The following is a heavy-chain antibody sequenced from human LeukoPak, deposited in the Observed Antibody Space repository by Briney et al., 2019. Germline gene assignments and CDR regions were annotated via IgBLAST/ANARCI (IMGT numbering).Heavy chain of an antibody. Sequence: SVKVSCKASGGTFSSYTISWVRQAPGQGLEWMGRIIPIFGTANYAQKFQGRVTITTDESTSTAYMELSSLRSEDTAVYYCARGRPALVVITYFDYWGQGTLVTVSS. CDR2: IIPIFGTA. J-gene: IGHJ4*02. CDR3: ARGRPALVVITYFDY. V-gene: IGHV1-69*05. D-gene: IGHD3-22*01. CDR1: GGTFSSYT.